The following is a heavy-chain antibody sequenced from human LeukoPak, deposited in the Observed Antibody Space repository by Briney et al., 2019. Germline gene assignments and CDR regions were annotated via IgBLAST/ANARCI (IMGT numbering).Heavy chain of an antibody. Sequence: GRSLRLSCAASGFTFSSYGIHWVRQAPGKGLEWVAVIWYDASIEHYADSVKGRFTISRDNSKNTLYLQMSSLRAEDRAVYYCAKAKVAAATQVGFFDYWGQGALVTVSS. CDR1: GFTFSSYG. CDR2: IWYDASIE. CDR3: AKAKVAAATQVGFFDY. V-gene: IGHV3-33*06. J-gene: IGHJ4*02. D-gene: IGHD2-15*01.